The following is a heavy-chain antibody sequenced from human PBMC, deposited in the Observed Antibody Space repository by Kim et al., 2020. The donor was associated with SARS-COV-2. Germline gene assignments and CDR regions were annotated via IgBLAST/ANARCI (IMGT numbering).Heavy chain of an antibody. D-gene: IGHD6-19*01. CDR3: AREPLYSSGSRRVGY. J-gene: IGHJ4*02. V-gene: IGHV3-53*01. CDR1: GFTVSSNY. CDR2: IYSGGST. Sequence: GGSLRLSCAASGFTVSSNYMSWVRQAPGKGLEWVSVIYSGGSTYYADSVKGRFTISRDNSKNTLYLQMNSLRAEDTAVYYCAREPLYSSGSRRVGYWGQGTLVTVSS.